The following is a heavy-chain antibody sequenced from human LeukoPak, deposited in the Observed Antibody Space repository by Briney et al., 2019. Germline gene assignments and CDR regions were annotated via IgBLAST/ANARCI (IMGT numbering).Heavy chain of an antibody. CDR3: AKDEDHDYGDYYFDS. CDR1: GFTFSSYE. Sequence: GGSLRLSCAASGFTFSSYEMSWVRQAPGKGLEWVSAISGPGYSTYYADSVKGRFTISRDDSKNTLYLQMNSLRAEDTAVYYCAKDEDHDYGDYYFDSWGQGTLVTVSS. J-gene: IGHJ4*02. CDR2: ISGPGYST. V-gene: IGHV3-23*01. D-gene: IGHD4-17*01.